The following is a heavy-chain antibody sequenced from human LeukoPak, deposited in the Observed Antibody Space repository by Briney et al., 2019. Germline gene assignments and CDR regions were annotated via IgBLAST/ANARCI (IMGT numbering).Heavy chain of an antibody. Sequence: ASVKVSCKASGYTFTSYAMNWVRQAPGQGLEWMGIINPSGGSTSYAQKFQGRVTMTRDTSTSTVYMELSSLRSEDTAVYYCASTNYGQGFDYWGQGTLVTVSS. CDR2: INPSGGST. D-gene: IGHD4-17*01. V-gene: IGHV1-46*01. CDR3: ASTNYGQGFDY. CDR1: GYTFTSYA. J-gene: IGHJ4*02.